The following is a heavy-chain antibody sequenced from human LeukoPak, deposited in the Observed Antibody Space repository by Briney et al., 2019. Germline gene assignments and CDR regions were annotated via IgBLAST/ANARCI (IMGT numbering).Heavy chain of an antibody. Sequence: SVKVSCKASGGTFSSYAISWVRQAPGQGLEWMGGIIPIFGTANYAQKFQGRVTITADESTSTACMELSSLRSEDTAVYYCARDYSGYDHFDYWGQGTLVTVSS. D-gene: IGHD5-12*01. CDR1: GGTFSSYA. CDR2: IIPIFGTA. CDR3: ARDYSGYDHFDY. J-gene: IGHJ4*02. V-gene: IGHV1-69*01.